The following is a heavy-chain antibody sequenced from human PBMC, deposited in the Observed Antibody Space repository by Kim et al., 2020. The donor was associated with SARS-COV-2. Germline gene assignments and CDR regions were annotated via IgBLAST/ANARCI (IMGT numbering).Heavy chain of an antibody. CDR2: ISYDGSNK. CDR3: ARDRTTGTTYWNYYYYGMDV. Sequence: GGSLRLSCAASGFTFSSYAMHWVRQAPGKRLEWVAVISYDGSNKYYADSVKGRFTISRDNSKNTLYLQMNSLRAEDTAVYYCARDRTTGTTYWNYYYYGMDVWGQGTTVTVSS. J-gene: IGHJ6*02. CDR1: GFTFSSYA. V-gene: IGHV3-30*04. D-gene: IGHD1-1*01.